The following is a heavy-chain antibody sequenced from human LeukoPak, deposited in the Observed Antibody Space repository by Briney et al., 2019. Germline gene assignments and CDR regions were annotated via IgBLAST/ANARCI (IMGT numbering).Heavy chain of an antibody. D-gene: IGHD3-3*01. J-gene: IGHJ3*02. CDR3: AREQGFYRGRAFDI. CDR1: GFTFSSYG. Sequence: GGSLRLSCAASGFTFSSYGMHWVRQAPGKGLEWVAVISYDGSNKYYADSVKGRFTISRDNAKNSLYLQMNSLRAEDTAVYYCAREQGFYRGRAFDIWGQGTMVTVSS. V-gene: IGHV3-30*03. CDR2: ISYDGSNK.